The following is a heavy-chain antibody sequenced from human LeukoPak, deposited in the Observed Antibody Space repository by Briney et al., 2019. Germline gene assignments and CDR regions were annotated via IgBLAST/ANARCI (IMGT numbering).Heavy chain of an antibody. Sequence: ASVKVSCMASGYTFTSYYMHWVRQAPGQGLEWMGIINPSGGSTSYAQKFQGRVTMTRDTSTSTVYMELSSLRSDDTAVYYCARDLWATIWAFDIWGQGTMVTVSS. J-gene: IGHJ3*02. CDR3: ARDLWATIWAFDI. V-gene: IGHV1-46*01. CDR2: INPSGGST. CDR1: GYTFTSYY. D-gene: IGHD2-21*01.